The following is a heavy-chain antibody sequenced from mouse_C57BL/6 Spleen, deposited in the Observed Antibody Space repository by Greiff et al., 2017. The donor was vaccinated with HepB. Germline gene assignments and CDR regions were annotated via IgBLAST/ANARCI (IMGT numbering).Heavy chain of an antibody. D-gene: IGHD2-2*01. CDR1: GFNFKNTY. Sequence: VQLQQSVAELVRPGASVKLSCTASGFNFKNTYMPWVKQRPEQGLEWIGRIDPANGNTKYAPKFQGKATITADTSSNTAYLQLSSLTAEDTAIYYCAGGYDWYFDVWGTGTTVTVSS. V-gene: IGHV14-3*01. CDR2: IDPANGNT. J-gene: IGHJ1*03. CDR3: AGGYDWYFDV.